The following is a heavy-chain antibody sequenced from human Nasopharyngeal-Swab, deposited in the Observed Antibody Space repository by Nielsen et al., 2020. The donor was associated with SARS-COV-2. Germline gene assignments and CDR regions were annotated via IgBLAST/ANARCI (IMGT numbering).Heavy chain of an antibody. D-gene: IGHD7-27*01. V-gene: IGHV4-34*01. CDR2: INHSGST. Sequence: SETLSLTCAVYGGSFSGYYWSWIRQPPGKGLEWIGEINHSGSTNYNPSLKSRVTISVDTSKNQFSLKLSSVTAADTAVYYCAGGWAFDYWGQGTLVTVSS. J-gene: IGHJ4*02. CDR3: AGGWAFDY. CDR1: GGSFSGYY.